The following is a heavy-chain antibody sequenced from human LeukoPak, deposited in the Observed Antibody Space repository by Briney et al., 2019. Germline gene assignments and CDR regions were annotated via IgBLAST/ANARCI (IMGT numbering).Heavy chain of an antibody. D-gene: IGHD3-9*01. CDR2: IYHSGST. Sequence: PSETLSLTCTVSGGSISSYYWNWIRQPPGKGLEWIGYIYHSGSTYYNPSLKSRVTISVDRSKNQFSLKLSSVTAADTAVYYCARVTEYYDILTGYSPTSYFDYWGQGTLVTVSS. CDR1: GGSISSYY. V-gene: IGHV4-30-2*01. J-gene: IGHJ4*02. CDR3: ARVTEYYDILTGYSPTSYFDY.